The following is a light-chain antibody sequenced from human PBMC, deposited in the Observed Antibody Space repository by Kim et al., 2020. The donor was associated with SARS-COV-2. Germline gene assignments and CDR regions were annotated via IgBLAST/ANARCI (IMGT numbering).Light chain of an antibody. CDR1: GSNIGSNP. CDR2: YSD. J-gene: IGLJ2*01. V-gene: IGLV1-44*01. CDR3: AAWDDNLKAVV. Sequence: GQRVTISCSGSGSNIGSNPVNWYQQLPGTAPKLLIYYSDQRPSGVPHRFSGSKSGTSASLAISGLQSDDEADYHCAAWDDNLKAVVFGGGTQLTVL.